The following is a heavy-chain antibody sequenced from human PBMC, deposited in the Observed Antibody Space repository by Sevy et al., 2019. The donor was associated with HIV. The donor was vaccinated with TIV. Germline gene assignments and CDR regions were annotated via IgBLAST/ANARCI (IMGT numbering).Heavy chain of an antibody. J-gene: IGHJ4*02. D-gene: IGHD6-25*01. CDR1: GFTPSTYG. CDR2: IGYDGSNK. CDR3: ASDPSRYGGYLLAYYDS. Sequence: GESLKISCAASGFTPSTYGMHWVRQAPGKGLEWVAVIGYDGSNKYYADSVKGRFTISRDNSKNTLFLQMDSLRAEDTAVYYGASDPSRYGGYLLAYYDSWGQGTLVTVSS. V-gene: IGHV3-33*01.